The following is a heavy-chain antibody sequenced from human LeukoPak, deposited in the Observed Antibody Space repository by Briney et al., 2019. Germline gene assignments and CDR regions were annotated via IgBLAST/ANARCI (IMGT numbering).Heavy chain of an antibody. J-gene: IGHJ3*02. D-gene: IGHD2-8*01. V-gene: IGHV3-48*03. Sequence: GGSLRLSCTASGFTFSSYEMIWVRQAPGKGLEWVSFISSGGGTTYYADSVKGRFTISRDNAGKSLYLEMNNLRAEDTAFYYCARDALINGAFDIWGQGTVVTVSS. CDR1: GFTFSSYE. CDR2: ISSGGGTT. CDR3: ARDALINGAFDI.